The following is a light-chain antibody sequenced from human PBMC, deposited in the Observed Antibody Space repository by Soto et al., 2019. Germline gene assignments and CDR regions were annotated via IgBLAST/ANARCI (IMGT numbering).Light chain of an antibody. CDR2: DPS. CDR3: QQYNSYSRT. CDR1: QSISSW. J-gene: IGKJ1*01. Sequence: DIQMTQSPSTLSASVGDRVTITCRASQSISSWLAWYQQKPGKAPKLLIYDPSSLESGVPLRFSGSGSGTEFTLTISSLQPDDFATYYCQQYNSYSRTFGQGTKVEIK. V-gene: IGKV1-5*01.